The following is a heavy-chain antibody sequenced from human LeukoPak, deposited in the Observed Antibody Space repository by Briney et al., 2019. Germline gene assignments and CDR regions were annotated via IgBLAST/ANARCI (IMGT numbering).Heavy chain of an antibody. CDR2: INHSGST. CDR3: ASEYQLLYYYEYS. J-gene: IGHJ4*02. CDR1: GGSLSGYY. V-gene: IGHV4-34*01. D-gene: IGHD2-2*02. Sequence: SETLSLTCAVYGGSLSGYYWSWIRQPPGKGLEWIGEINHSGSTNYNPSLKSRVTISVDTSKNQFSLKLSSVTAADTAVYYCASEYQLLYYYEYSWGQGTLVTVSS.